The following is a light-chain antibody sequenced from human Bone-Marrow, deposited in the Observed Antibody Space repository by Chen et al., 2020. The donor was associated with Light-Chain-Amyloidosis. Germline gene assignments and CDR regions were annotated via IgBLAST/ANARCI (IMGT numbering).Light chain of an antibody. Sequence: QSALTQPPSVSAAPGQKVTISCSGSSSNVGNNYVSWYRQLPGTAPKLLIYDNSKRPSGIPDRFSDSKSGTSATLGITRLRTGDEADYYCGAWDSSLGIWVFGGGTKLTVL. CDR3: GAWDSSLGIWV. CDR1: SSNVGNNY. V-gene: IGLV1-51*01. CDR2: DNS. J-gene: IGLJ3*02.